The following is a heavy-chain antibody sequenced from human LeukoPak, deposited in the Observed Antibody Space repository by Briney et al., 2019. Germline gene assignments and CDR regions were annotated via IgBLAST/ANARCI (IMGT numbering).Heavy chain of an antibody. CDR3: ARVDTAAAATIDY. V-gene: IGHV1-8*01. CDR2: MNLNSGNT. D-gene: IGHD6-25*01. J-gene: IGHJ4*02. CDR1: GYTFTSYD. Sequence: GASVKVSCKASGYTFTSYDINWVRQATGQGLEWMGWMNLNSGNTGYAQKFQGRVTMTRNTSISTAYMELSSLKSEDTAVYYCARVDTAAAATIDYWGQGTLVTVSS.